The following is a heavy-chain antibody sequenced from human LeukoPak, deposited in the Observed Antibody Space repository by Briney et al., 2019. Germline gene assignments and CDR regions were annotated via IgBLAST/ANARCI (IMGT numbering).Heavy chain of an antibody. D-gene: IGHD1-26*01. J-gene: IGHJ4*02. CDR2: TYYRSKWSKWYN. CDR3: AREGIVGASPFNY. Sequence: SQTLSLTCAISGDSVSSDSASWNWIRQSPSRGLEWLGRTYYRSKWSKWYNDYAVSVKGRITINPDTSKNQFSLQLNSVTPEDTAVYYCAREGIVGASPFNYWGQGTLVTVSS. V-gene: IGHV6-1*01. CDR1: GDSVSSDSAS.